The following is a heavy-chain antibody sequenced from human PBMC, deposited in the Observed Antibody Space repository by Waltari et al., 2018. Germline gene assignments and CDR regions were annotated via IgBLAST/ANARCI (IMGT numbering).Heavy chain of an antibody. J-gene: IGHJ4*02. CDR1: GFTFTPYA. V-gene: IGHV3-23*04. D-gene: IGHD2-15*01. Sequence: VQLVAPGGGLAQPGGSLRISCAASGFTFTPYAMSWVRQVPGEGLEWVSAISGSGASTHVADSVKGRFSISRDNSKEMIYLQMNSLRVEDTAIYYCSAAGDYWGQGTQVTVSS. CDR3: SAAGDY. CDR2: ISGSGAST.